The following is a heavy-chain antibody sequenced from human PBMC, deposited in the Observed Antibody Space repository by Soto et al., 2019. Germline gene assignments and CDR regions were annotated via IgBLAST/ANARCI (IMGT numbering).Heavy chain of an antibody. Sequence: GGSLRLSCVASGFTFSAYAMSWVRLAPGKGLQWVSAISGSGGTTYYIDSVKGRFTISRDNSKNTLYLQMNSLGAEDTAVYYCARGEPDNVLVKASVPTFQHWGQGTLVTVSS. V-gene: IGHV3-23*01. CDR1: GFTFSAYA. J-gene: IGHJ1*01. CDR2: ISGSGGTT. CDR3: ARGEPDNVLVKASVPTFQH. D-gene: IGHD2-2*01.